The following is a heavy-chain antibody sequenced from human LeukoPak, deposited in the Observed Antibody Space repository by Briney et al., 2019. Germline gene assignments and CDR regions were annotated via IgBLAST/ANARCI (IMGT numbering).Heavy chain of an antibody. CDR2: IYYSGST. J-gene: IGHJ3*02. CDR3: ARRGRAVAYEDAFDI. D-gene: IGHD6-19*01. CDR1: GGSISSSSYY. Sequence: PSETLSLTCTVSGGSISSSSYYWGWIRQPPGKGLEWIGNIYYSGSTYYNPSLKSRVTISVDTSKNQFSLKLSSVTAADTAVYFCARRGRAVAYEDAFDIWGQGTMVTVSS. V-gene: IGHV4-39*01.